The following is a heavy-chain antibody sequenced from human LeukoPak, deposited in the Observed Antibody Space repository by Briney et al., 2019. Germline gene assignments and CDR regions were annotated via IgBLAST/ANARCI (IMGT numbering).Heavy chain of an antibody. J-gene: IGHJ4*02. CDR2: IYPGDSDS. CDR3: ARFPTDSSSLFDY. Sequence: ESLKISCKGSGYSFTNYWIGWVRQMPGKGLEWMGIIYPGDSDSRYSPSFQGQVTISADKSISTAYLQWSSLKASDTAMYYCARFPTDSSSLFDYWGQGTLVTVSS. D-gene: IGHD6-13*01. V-gene: IGHV5-51*01. CDR1: GYSFTNYW.